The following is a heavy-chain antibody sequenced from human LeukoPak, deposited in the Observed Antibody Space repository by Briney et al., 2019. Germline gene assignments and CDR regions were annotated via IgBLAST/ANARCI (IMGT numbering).Heavy chain of an antibody. CDR1: GGSISSNY. J-gene: IGHJ6*02. Sequence: SETLSLTCTVSGGSISSNYWSWVRQPPGKGLEWIGYIHYNGRTNYNPSLKSRVTISVDTSKNQFSLKLSSVTAADTAVYCCATEVAPSDHYYYYGMDVWGQGTTVTVSS. CDR3: ATEVAPSDHYYYYGMDV. V-gene: IGHV4-59*01. CDR2: IHYNGRT. D-gene: IGHD5-12*01.